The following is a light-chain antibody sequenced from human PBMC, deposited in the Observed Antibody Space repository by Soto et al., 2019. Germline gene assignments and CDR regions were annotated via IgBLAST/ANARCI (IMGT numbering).Light chain of an antibody. CDR2: EVS. J-gene: IGLJ1*01. Sequence: SALTQPPSVSGSPGQSVTISCTGTSSDVGSYNRVSWYQQPPGTAPKLMIYEVSHRPSGVPDRFSGSKSGNTASLTISGLQAEDEADYYCSLYTSSSTYVFGIGTKLTVL. CDR3: SLYTSSSTYV. CDR1: SSDVGSYNR. V-gene: IGLV2-18*01.